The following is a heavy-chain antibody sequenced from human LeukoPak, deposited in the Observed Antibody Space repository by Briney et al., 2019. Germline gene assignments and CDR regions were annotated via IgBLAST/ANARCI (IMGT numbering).Heavy chain of an antibody. V-gene: IGHV3-66*01. CDR3: AREITMPAQVYGMDV. J-gene: IGHJ6*02. D-gene: IGHD3-10*01. CDR1: GFTFSSYW. Sequence: GGSLRLSCAASGFTFSSYWMSWVRQAPGKGLEWVSVVYSGGDTYYADSVKGRFTISRDNSKNTLYLQMNSLRAEDTAVYYCAREITMPAQVYGMDVWGQGTTVTVSS. CDR2: VYSGGDT.